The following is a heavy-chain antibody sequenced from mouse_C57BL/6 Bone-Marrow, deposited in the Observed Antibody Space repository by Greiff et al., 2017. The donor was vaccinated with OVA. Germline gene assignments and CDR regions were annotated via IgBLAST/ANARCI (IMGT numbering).Heavy chain of an antibody. CDR1: GFTFSSYA. V-gene: IGHV5-4*01. CDR3: AREGEFVAY. J-gene: IGHJ3*01. CDR2: ISDGGSYT. Sequence: EVMLVESGGGLVKPGGSLKLSCAASGFTFSSYAMSWVRQTPEKRLEWVATISDGGSYTYYPDNVKGRFTISRDNAKNNLYLQMSHLKSEDTAMYYCAREGEFVAYWGQGTLVTVSA.